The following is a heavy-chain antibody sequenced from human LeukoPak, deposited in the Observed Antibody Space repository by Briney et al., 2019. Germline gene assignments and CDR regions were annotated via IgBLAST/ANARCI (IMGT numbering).Heavy chain of an antibody. Sequence: SETLSLTCTVSGGSISSHYWSWIRQSPGKGLEWIGYIYYSGSTNYNPSLNSRVTISVDTSKNQFSLKLSSVTAADTAVYYCARGEMATIEDAFDIWGQGTMVTVSS. CDR1: GGSISSHY. D-gene: IGHD5-24*01. V-gene: IGHV4-59*11. CDR3: ARGEMATIEDAFDI. CDR2: IYYSGST. J-gene: IGHJ3*02.